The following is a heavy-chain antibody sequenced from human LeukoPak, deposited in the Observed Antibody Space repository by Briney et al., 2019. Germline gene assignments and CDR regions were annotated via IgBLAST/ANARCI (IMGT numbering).Heavy chain of an antibody. V-gene: IGHV3-23*01. CDR1: GFTFSTYA. CDR3: AKGARRVWSGPYYMDV. CDR2: ISGSGGST. D-gene: IGHD2-21*01. Sequence: GGSLRLSCAASGFTFSTYAMTWVRQAPGTGLEWVSAISGSGGSTYYADSVKGRFTISRDNSKNTLYLQMNSLRAEDTAVYYCAKGARRVWSGPYYMDVWGKGTTVTISS. J-gene: IGHJ6*03.